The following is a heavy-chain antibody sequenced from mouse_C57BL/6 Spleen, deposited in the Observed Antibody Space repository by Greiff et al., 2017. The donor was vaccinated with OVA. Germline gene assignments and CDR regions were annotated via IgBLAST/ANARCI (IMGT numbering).Heavy chain of an antibody. J-gene: IGHJ4*01. Sequence: QVQLKQPGAELVKPGASVKLSCKASGYTFTSYWMHWVKQRPGQGLEWIGMIHPNSGSTNYNEKFKSKATLTVDKSSSTAYMQLSSLTSEDSAVYYCAGRLDYARDYWGQGTSVTVSS. V-gene: IGHV1-64*01. D-gene: IGHD3-2*02. CDR3: AGRLDYARDY. CDR1: GYTFTSYW. CDR2: IHPNSGST.